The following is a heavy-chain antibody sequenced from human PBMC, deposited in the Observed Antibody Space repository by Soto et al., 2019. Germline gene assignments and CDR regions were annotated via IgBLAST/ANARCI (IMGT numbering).Heavy chain of an antibody. CDR1: GFTLSNYA. V-gene: IGHV3-30-3*01. CDR3: ARDNYGMDV. CDR2: ISYDGSNK. Sequence: QVQRVESGGGGVQPGRSLRLSCAASGFTLSNYAVHGVLQGPGKGLERVALISYDGSNKYYADSVKGQFTISRDNSKNTLYLQMNSLRAEVAAVYYCARDNYGMDVWGQGTTVTVSS. J-gene: IGHJ6*02.